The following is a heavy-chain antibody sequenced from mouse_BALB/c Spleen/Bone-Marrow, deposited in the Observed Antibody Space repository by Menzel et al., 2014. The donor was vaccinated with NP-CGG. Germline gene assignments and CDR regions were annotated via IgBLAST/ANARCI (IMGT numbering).Heavy chain of an antibody. Sequence: VKLQESGAELMKPGASVKISCKATGYTFSSYWIEWVKQRPGHGLEWIGEILPGSGSTNYDEKFKGKATFTADTSSNTAYMQLSSLTSEDSAVYYCARXXXXXXXXXXYAMDYWGXGTSVTVTS. V-gene: IGHV1-9*01. CDR1: GYTFSSYW. J-gene: IGHJ4*01. CDR2: ILPGSGST. CDR3: ARXXXXXXXXXXYAMDY.